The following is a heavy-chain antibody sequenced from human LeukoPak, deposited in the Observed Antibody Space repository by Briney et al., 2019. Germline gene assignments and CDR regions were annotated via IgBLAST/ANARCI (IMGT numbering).Heavy chain of an antibody. Sequence: PGGSLRLSCAASGFTFADYAMRWVRQAPGKGLEWVSLISWDGGSTYYADSVKGRFTISRDNSKNSLYLQMNSLRAEDTALYYCAKGDEHGSGSYPDYWGQRTLVTVSS. CDR1: GFTFADYA. CDR3: AKGDEHGSGSYPDY. J-gene: IGHJ4*02. D-gene: IGHD3-10*01. V-gene: IGHV3-43D*03. CDR2: ISWDGGST.